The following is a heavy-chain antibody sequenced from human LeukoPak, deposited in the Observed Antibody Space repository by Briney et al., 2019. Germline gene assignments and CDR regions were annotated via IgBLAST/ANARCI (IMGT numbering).Heavy chain of an antibody. CDR2: INPNSGGT. CDR3: ARDLTTVTRSRGFGATD. D-gene: IGHD4-11*01. Sequence: VASVKVSCKASGYTFTGYYMHWVRQAPGQGLEWMGWINPNSGGTNYAQKFQGRVTMTRDTSISTAYMELSRLRSDDTAVYYCARDLTTVTRSRGFGATDWGQGTLVTVSS. J-gene: IGHJ4*02. V-gene: IGHV1-2*02. CDR1: GYTFTGYY.